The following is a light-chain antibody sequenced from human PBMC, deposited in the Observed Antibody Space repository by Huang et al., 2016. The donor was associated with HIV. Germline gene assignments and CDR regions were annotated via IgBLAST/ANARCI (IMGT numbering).Light chain of an antibody. V-gene: IGKV1-39*01. CDR1: ENIDKY. J-gene: IGKJ2*01. CDR3: QQSFSTPYT. Sequence: DPQMTQSPSSLSASVGDRVTITCRASENIDKYLNWYQQRPGKAPKLLMYEASSLERGVPSRFSGSGSGTDFTLTISSLQPEDFATYYFQQSFSTPYTFGQGTKLDIK. CDR2: EAS.